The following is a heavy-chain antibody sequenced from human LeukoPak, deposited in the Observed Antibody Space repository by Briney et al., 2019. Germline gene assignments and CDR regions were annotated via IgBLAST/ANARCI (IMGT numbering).Heavy chain of an antibody. CDR2: IYPGDSDT. Sequence: AGGSLRLSCAASGFTFSSYGMSWVRQMPGKGLEWMGIIYPGDSDTRYSPSFQGQVTISADKSITTAYLQWSSLKASDTAMYYCAGRDDSGSNDYWGQGTLVTVSS. CDR1: GFTFSSYG. V-gene: IGHV5-51*01. CDR3: AGRDDSGSNDY. J-gene: IGHJ4*02. D-gene: IGHD4-23*01.